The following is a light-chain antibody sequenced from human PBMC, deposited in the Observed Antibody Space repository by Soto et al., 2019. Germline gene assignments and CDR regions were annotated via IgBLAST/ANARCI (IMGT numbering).Light chain of an antibody. CDR1: QTINSN. V-gene: IGKV3-15*01. J-gene: IGKJ2*01. Sequence: EIVMTQSPATLSVSPGERATLSCRASQTINSNLAWYQQKPGQAPRLLINGASIRFTGIPARFSGSGSGTEFTLTISSLQSEDLAVYYCQQYNNGPPYTFGQGTKLEIK. CDR2: GAS. CDR3: QQYNNGPPYT.